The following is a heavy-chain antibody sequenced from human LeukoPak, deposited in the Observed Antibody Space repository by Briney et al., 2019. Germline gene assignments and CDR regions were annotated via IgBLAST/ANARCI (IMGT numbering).Heavy chain of an antibody. CDR1: GFTFSSYA. CDR3: AKNYPRFSDYYDSSGYHTGFDY. CDR2: ISGSGGST. J-gene: IGHJ4*02. Sequence: GGSLRLSCAASGFTFSSYAMSWVRQAPGKGLKWVSDISGSGGSTYYADSVKGRFTISSDNSKNTLYLQMNSLRAEDTAVYYCAKNYPRFSDYYDSSGYHTGFDYWGQGTLVTVSS. D-gene: IGHD3-22*01. V-gene: IGHV3-23*01.